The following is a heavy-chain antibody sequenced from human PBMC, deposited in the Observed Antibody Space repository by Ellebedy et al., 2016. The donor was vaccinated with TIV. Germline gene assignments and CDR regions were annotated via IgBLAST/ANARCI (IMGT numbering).Heavy chain of an antibody. D-gene: IGHD3-22*01. CDR1: GITFSNYG. CDR2: MSRSSAYI. Sequence: GESLKISCAASGITFSNYGMNWVRQAPGKGLEWVSSMSRSSAYIYYADSVKGRFTISRDNAKNSLYLQMNSLRVWDTAVYYCARQTYYSDNSGYYAFDYWGQGTLVTVSS. J-gene: IGHJ4*02. CDR3: ARQTYYSDNSGYYAFDY. V-gene: IGHV3-21*06.